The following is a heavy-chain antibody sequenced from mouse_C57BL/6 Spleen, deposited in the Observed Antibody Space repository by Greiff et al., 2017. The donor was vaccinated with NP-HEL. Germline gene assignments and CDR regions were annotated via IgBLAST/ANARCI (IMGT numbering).Heavy chain of an antibody. D-gene: IGHD2-4*01. CDR1: GYAFSSYW. J-gene: IGHJ2*01. CDR2: IYPGDGDT. V-gene: IGHV1-80*01. CDR3: ARQRDYDGYYFDY. Sequence: VKVVESGAELVKPGASVKISCKASGYAFSSYWMNWVKQRPGKGLEWIGQIYPGDGDTNYNGKFKGKATLTADKSSSTAYMQLSSLTSEDSAVYFCARQRDYDGYYFDYWGQGTTLTVSS.